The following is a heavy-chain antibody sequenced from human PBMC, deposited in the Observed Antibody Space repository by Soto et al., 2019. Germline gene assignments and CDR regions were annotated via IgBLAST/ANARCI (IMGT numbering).Heavy chain of an antibody. CDR1: GFTFSSYA. J-gene: IGHJ4*02. V-gene: IGHV3-30-3*01. CDR2: ISYDGSNK. CDR3: ARDPTPGICSGCSCYSSYFDY. D-gene: IGHD2-15*01. Sequence: QVQLVESGGGVVQPGRSLRLSCAASGFTFSSYAMHWVRQAPGKGLEWVAVISYDGSNKYYADSVKGRFTISRDNSKNTLYLQMNSLRAEETAVYYCARDPTPGICSGCSCYSSYFDYWGQGTLVTVSS.